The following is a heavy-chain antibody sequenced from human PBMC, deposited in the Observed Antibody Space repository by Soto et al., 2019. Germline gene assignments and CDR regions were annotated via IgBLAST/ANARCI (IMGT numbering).Heavy chain of an antibody. CDR2: ISGSGGST. J-gene: IGHJ4*02. V-gene: IGHV3-23*01. Sequence: GGSLRLSCAASGFTFSSYAMSWVRQAPGKGLEWVSAISGSGGSTYYADSVKGRFTISRDNSKNTLYLQMNSLRAEDTAVYYCAKVSRITMIVVVIDHFDYWGQGTLVTVSS. D-gene: IGHD3-22*01. CDR3: AKVSRITMIVVVIDHFDY. CDR1: GFTFSSYA.